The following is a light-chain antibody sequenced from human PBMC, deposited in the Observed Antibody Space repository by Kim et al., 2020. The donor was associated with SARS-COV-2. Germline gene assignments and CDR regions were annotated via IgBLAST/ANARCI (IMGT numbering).Light chain of an antibody. V-gene: IGLV3-19*01. J-gene: IGLJ3*02. CDR3: NSRDSSGNHVL. CDR2: GDK. CDR1: SLRGYE. Sequence: AVGKVVTITCQGDSLRGYESRWFRQKSGQAPIRVIYGDKNRPSGIPDRFSGSGSGNTASLTITGAQAEDEADYYCNSRDSSGNHVLFGGGTQLTVL.